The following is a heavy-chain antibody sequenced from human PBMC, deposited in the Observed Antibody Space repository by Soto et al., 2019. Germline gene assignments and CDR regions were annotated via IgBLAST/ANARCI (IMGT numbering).Heavy chain of an antibody. V-gene: IGHV4-34*01. D-gene: IGHD5-12*01. CDR3: ARGQEGVVATH. J-gene: IGHJ4*02. Sequence: QVQLQQWGAGLLKPSETLSLNCAVTGGSLSGYYWSWIRQAPGKGLEWIGEVKDGGHTNYSPSLRGRVTLSSDTSNNHFSLRLTSVTAADTGVYYCARGQEGVVATHWDQGSLVTVSS. CDR1: GGSLSGYY. CDR2: VKDGGHT.